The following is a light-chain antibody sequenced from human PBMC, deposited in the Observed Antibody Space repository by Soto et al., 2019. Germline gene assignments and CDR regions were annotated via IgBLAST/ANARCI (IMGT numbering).Light chain of an antibody. CDR1: QSVSTY. Sequence: EVVLTQSPATLSLSPGERVTLSCRASQSVSTYLAWYQQKPGQAPRLLIYDASNRATGIPARFSGSGSGTDLTLTISSLESEDFAVYYCQQRSTWPRTFGQGTKVDIK. J-gene: IGKJ1*01. CDR3: QQRSTWPRT. V-gene: IGKV3-11*01. CDR2: DAS.